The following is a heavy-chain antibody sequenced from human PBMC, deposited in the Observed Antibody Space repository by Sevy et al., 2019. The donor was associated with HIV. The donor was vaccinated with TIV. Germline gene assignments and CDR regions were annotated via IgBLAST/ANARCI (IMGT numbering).Heavy chain of an antibody. CDR3: ARLSGTYYPLDI. Sequence: SETLSLTCSVSGVSVSSGGYYWTWIRQSPGKGLEWIAYSYHTGSSTYNPSLKNRVTISVDKSKDQLSLTLNSVTSADTAVYFCARLSGTYYPLDIWGQGTLVTVSS. V-gene: IGHV4-61*08. D-gene: IGHD1-26*01. J-gene: IGHJ4*02. CDR2: SYHTGSS. CDR1: GVSVSSGGYY.